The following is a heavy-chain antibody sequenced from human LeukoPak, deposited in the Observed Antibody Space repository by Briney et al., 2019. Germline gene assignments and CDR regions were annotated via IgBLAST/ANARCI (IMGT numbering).Heavy chain of an antibody. CDR1: GGSISSSGYY. D-gene: IGHD5-12*01. CDR2: IYYSGST. CDR3: ARLTTITIIFDY. Sequence: SETLSLTCTVSGGSISSSGYYWGWIRQPPGKGLEWIGSIYYSGSTYYNPSLKSRVTISVDTSKNQFSLKLSSVTAADTAVYYCARLTTITIIFDYWGQGTLVTVSS. J-gene: IGHJ4*02. V-gene: IGHV4-39*01.